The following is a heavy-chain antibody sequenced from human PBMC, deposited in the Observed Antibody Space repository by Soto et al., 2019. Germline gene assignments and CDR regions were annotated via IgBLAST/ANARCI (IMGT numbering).Heavy chain of an antibody. V-gene: IGHV6-1*01. J-gene: IGHJ5*02. CDR2: TYYRSKWYN. D-gene: IGHD2-15*01. CDR1: GDIVSSNSAA. CDR3: AREVGYCSGGSCYPPFDP. Sequence: PSQTLSLTCAISGDIVSSNSAAWNWIRQSPSRGLEWLGRTYYRSKWYNDYAVSVKSRITINPDTSKNQFSLQLNSVTPEDTAVYYCAREVGYCSGGSCYPPFDPWGKGTLVTVSS.